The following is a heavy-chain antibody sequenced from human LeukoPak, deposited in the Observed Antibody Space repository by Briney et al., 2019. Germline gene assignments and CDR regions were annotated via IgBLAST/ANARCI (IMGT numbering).Heavy chain of an antibody. CDR1: GFTFSRYG. Sequence: GGSLRLSCGASGFTFSRYGMHWVRQAPGKGLEWVAFIQDDGRRTEYADSVKGRFTISRDNSKNKHYVQMNSLRPDDTALYYCAKRAESNSGPFDYWGQGTVVTVSS. CDR2: IQDDGRRT. V-gene: IGHV3-30*02. CDR3: AKRAESNSGPFDY. J-gene: IGHJ4*02. D-gene: IGHD5-12*01.